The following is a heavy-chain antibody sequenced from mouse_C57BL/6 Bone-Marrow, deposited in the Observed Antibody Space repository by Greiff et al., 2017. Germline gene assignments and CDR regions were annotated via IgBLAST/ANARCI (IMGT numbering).Heavy chain of an antibody. V-gene: IGHV14-4*01. J-gene: IGHJ2*01. CDR3: TTSYYEDYFDY. Sequence: EAQLQQSGAELVRPGASVKLSCTASGFNIKDDYMHWVKQRPEQGLEWIGWIDPENGDTEYASKFQGKATITADTSSNTAYLQLSSLTSEDTAVYYCTTSYYEDYFDYWGQGTTLTVSS. CDR1: GFNIKDDY. CDR2: IDPENGDT. D-gene: IGHD1-1*01.